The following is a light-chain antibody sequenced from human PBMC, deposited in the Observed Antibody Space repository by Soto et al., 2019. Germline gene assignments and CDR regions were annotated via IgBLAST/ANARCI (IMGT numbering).Light chain of an antibody. CDR3: ATWDDSRNGDV. Sequence: QSVLTQPPSASGTPGQRVTISASGSSSNIGSNTVSWYQQVPGTAPKLLIYDNDERPSGVPGRFSGSKSGTSASLAISGLQSEDEADYYCATWDDSRNGDVFGPGTKVTVL. J-gene: IGLJ1*01. V-gene: IGLV1-44*01. CDR1: SSNIGSNT. CDR2: DND.